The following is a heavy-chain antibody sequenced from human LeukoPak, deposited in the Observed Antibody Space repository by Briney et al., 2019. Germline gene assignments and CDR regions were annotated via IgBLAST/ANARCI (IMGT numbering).Heavy chain of an antibody. CDR3: ARERDGYNYRGLYYFDY. V-gene: IGHV4-59*01. CDR2: IYYSGST. CDR1: GGSTSSYS. J-gene: IGHJ4*02. D-gene: IGHD5-24*01. Sequence: PSETLSLTCTVSGGSTSSYSWSWVRQPPGKGLEWIGYIYYSGSTNYNPSLKSRVTISVDTSKNQFSLKLSSVTAADTAVYYCARERDGYNYRGLYYFDYWGQGTLVTVSS.